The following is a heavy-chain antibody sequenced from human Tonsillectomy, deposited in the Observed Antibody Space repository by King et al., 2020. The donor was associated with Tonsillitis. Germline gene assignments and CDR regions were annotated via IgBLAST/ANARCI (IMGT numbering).Heavy chain of an antibody. CDR3: AKEGDDYNTTGYPDYFDS. D-gene: IGHD3-22*01. J-gene: IGHJ4*02. Sequence: VQLVESGGGVVQPGGSLRLSCEASGFIFSNFDMDWVRHTPGKGREWVAFIRYNGKNIYYGGSGQGRLSISRDNCQNTLYLQINSLRAEDTAVYYCAKEGDDYNTTGYPDYFDSWGQGTLVTVSS. CDR2: IRYNGKNI. CDR1: GFIFSNFD. V-gene: IGHV3-30*02.